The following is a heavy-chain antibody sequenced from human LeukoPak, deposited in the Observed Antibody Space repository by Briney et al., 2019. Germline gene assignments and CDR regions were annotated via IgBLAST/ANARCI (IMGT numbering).Heavy chain of an antibody. CDR1: GFXFSSYS. CDR2: ISSSSSYM. V-gene: IGHV3-21*01. D-gene: IGHD3-22*01. J-gene: IGHJ4*02. Sequence: PGGSLRLSCAASGFXFSSYSINWVRQAPGKGLEWVSSISSSSSYMYYADSVKGRFTISRDNAKNSLYLQMNSLRAEDTAVYYCARAESTYYYDSSVDYWGQGTLVIVSS. CDR3: ARAESTYYYDSSVDY.